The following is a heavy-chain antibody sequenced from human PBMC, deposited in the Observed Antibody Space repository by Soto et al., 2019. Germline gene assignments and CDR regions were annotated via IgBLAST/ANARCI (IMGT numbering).Heavy chain of an antibody. CDR2: INHSVST. D-gene: IGHD2-2*01. CDR1: GGSFSGYY. J-gene: IGHJ4*02. CDR3: ARGYPLPDY. V-gene: IGHV4-34*01. Sequence: SATQCVTCAVYGGSFSGYYWSWIRQPPGKGLEWIGEINHSVSTNYNPSLKSRVTISVDTSKNQFSLKLSSVTAADTAVYYCARGYPLPDYWGQGTLVTVSS.